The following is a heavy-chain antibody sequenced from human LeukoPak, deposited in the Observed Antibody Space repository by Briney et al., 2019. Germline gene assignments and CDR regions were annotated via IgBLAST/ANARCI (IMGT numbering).Heavy chain of an antibody. CDR3: AKEGTASKPSDLDY. CDR1: GFTSSSYG. J-gene: IGHJ4*02. V-gene: IGHV3-30*02. CDR2: IRYDGSNK. Sequence: GGSLRLSCAASGFTSSSYGMHWVRQAPGKGLEWVAFIRYDGSNKYYLDSVKGRFTISRDSSKNTLYLQMNSLRAEDTAVYYCAKEGTASKPSDLDYWGQGTLVTVYS. D-gene: IGHD1/OR15-1a*01.